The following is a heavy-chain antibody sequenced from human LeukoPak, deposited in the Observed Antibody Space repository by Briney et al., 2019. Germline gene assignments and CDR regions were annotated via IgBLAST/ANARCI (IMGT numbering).Heavy chain of an antibody. D-gene: IGHD1-14*01. J-gene: IGHJ4*02. Sequence: PSETLSLTCTVSGGSINGYFCPWLRQSAGAGLECIGRIHTSGTTYYNPSFKSRVSMSVDTSNNKCSLRLNSVSAADTAVYYCARDPAGHGRYFDYWGQGALVTVSS. CDR1: GGSINGYF. V-gene: IGHV4-4*07. CDR3: ARDPAGHGRYFDY. CDR2: IHTSGTT.